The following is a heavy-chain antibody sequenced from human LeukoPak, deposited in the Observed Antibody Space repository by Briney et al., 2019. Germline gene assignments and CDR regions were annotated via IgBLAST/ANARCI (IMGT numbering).Heavy chain of an antibody. CDR1: GFTFSDYY. CDR2: IISSGSTI. CDR3: ATAVAGFTYDFGGGYWFDP. V-gene: IGHV3-11*01. D-gene: IGHD3-3*01. Sequence: GGSLRLSCAASGFTFSDYYMSWIRQDAGEGLEWVSYIISSGSTIYYADSVKGRFTLSRENAKDSQYLQMNSLRVEDTGVYYCATAVAGFTYDFGGGYWFDPWGQGTLVTVSS. J-gene: IGHJ5*02.